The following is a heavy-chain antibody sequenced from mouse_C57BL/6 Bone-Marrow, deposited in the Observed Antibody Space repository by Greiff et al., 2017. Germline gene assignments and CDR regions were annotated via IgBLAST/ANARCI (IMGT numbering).Heavy chain of an antibody. CDR2: IDPDDGAT. V-gene: IGHV14-2*01. D-gene: IGHD4-1*01. CDR3: ARRGWDSFAY. CDR1: GFNIPDYY. J-gene: IGHJ3*01. Sequence: EVKLQESGAELVKPGASVKLSCTASGFNIPDYYMHWVKQRTEQGLEWIGWIDPDDGATKYAPKFQGKATITAAPSSNTAYLQLSSLTSEDTAVYYCARRGWDSFAYWGQGTLVTVSA.